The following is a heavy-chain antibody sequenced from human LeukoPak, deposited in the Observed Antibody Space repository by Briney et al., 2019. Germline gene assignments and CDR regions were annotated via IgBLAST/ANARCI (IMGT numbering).Heavy chain of an antibody. CDR3: ARYVVYGSGKYYFDY. D-gene: IGHD3-10*01. Sequence: SETLSLTCTVSGGSVSSTTYFWSWIRQPPGKGLEWIASTNYSGSTYYNPSLKSRVTISVDTSENQFSLKLSSVTAADTAVYYCARYVVYGSGKYYFDYWGQGTLVTVSS. CDR2: TNYSGST. J-gene: IGHJ4*02. CDR1: GGSVSSTTYF. V-gene: IGHV4-39*01.